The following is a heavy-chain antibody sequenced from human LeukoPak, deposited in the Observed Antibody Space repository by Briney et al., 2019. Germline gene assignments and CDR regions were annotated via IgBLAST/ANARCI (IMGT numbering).Heavy chain of an antibody. D-gene: IGHD3-22*01. CDR3: ARKIHFDSSGKRPLHAFDI. J-gene: IGHJ3*02. CDR1: GYSISSGYY. Sequence: SETLSLTCNVSGYSISSGYYWGWIRQPPGKGLQWIGTIYHSGSTYYNPSLKSRVTISVDTSKNQFSLKVNSVTAADTAVYYFARKIHFDSSGKRPLHAFDIWGKGKMVTVSS. CDR2: IYHSGST. V-gene: IGHV4-38-2*02.